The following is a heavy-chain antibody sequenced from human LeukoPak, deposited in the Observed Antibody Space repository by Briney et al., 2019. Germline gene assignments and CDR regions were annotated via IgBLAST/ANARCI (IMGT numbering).Heavy chain of an antibody. V-gene: IGHV1-2*02. D-gene: IGHD4-11*01. Sequence: ASVKVSCKASGYTFTGYYMHWVRQAPGQGLEWMGWINPNSGGTNYAQKFQGRVTMTRDTSISTAYMELSRLRSDDTAVYYCASNSNSGHYYYYMDVWGKGTTVTVSS. CDR1: GYTFTGYY. CDR3: ASNSNSGHYYYYMDV. CDR2: INPNSGGT. J-gene: IGHJ6*03.